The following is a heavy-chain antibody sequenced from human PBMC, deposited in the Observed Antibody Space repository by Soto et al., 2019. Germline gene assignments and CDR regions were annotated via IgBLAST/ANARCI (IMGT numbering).Heavy chain of an antibody. CDR3: ARGSGDGYNRDY. D-gene: IGHD5-12*01. CDR1: GGSFSGYY. Sequence: QVQLQQWGAGLLKPSETLSLTCAVYGGSFSGYYWTWIRQPPGKGLEWIGEIDHGGGTNYNPSLKSRVTISIDTSKNQSSLKLNSVTAADTAVYYCARGSGDGYNRDYWGQGTLVSVSS. V-gene: IGHV4-34*01. CDR2: IDHGGGT. J-gene: IGHJ4*02.